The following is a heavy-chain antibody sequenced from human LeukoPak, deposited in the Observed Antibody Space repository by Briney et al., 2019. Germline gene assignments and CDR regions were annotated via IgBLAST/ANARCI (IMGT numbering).Heavy chain of an antibody. V-gene: IGHV4-59*02. Sequence: SETLSLTCTVSGGSVSSHYWSWIRQPPGKGLEWIGYIHYSGSTNYNPSLKSRVTISVDTSKNQFSLKLSSVTAADTAVYYCARERAAYYYTDVWGKGTTVTVSS. J-gene: IGHJ6*03. CDR2: IHYSGST. CDR3: ARERAAYYYTDV. CDR1: GGSVSSHY. D-gene: IGHD6-25*01.